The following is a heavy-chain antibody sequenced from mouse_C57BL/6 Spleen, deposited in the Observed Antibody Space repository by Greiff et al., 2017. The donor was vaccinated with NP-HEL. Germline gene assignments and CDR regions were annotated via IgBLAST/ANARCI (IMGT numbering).Heavy chain of an antibody. CDR1: GYTFTSYW. CDR2: IHPNSGST. J-gene: IGHJ4*01. D-gene: IGHD4-1*01. CDR3: ARRTGTGAMDY. Sequence: QVQLQQPGAELVKPGASVKLSCKASGYTFTSYWMHWVKQRPGQGLEWIGMIHPNSGSTNYNEKFKSKATLTVDKSSSTAYMQHSSLTSEDSSVYYCARRTGTGAMDYWGQGTSVTVSS. V-gene: IGHV1-64*01.